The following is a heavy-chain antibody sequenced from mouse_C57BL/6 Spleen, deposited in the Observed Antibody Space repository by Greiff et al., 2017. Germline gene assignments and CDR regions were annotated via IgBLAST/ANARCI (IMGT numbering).Heavy chain of an antibody. CDR2: ISGGGGNT. CDR1: GFTFSSYT. D-gene: IGHD1-1*01. V-gene: IGHV5-9*01. Sequence: EVMLVESGGGLVKPGGSLKLSCAASGFTFSSYTMSWVRPTPEKRLEWVATISGGGGNTYYPDSVKGRITISRDNAKNHLYLQRSSLRSEDTALYYWASSITTVVATPFAYWGQGTLVTVSA. J-gene: IGHJ3*01. CDR3: ASSITTVVATPFAY.